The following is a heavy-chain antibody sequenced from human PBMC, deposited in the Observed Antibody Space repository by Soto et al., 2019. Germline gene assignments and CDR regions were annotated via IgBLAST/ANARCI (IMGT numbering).Heavy chain of an antibody. CDR1: GGSISSYY. V-gene: IGHV4-4*07. Sequence: ETLSLTCTVSGGSISSYYWSWIRQPAGKGLEWIGRIYTSGSTNYNPSLKSRVAMSVDTSKNQFSLKLSSVTAADTAVYYCAREGYSGYDLGFDYWGQGTLVTVSS. CDR2: IYTSGST. J-gene: IGHJ4*02. CDR3: AREGYSGYDLGFDY. D-gene: IGHD5-12*01.